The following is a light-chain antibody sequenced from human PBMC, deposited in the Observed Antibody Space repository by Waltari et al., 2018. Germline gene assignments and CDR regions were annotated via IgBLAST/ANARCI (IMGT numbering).Light chain of an antibody. V-gene: IGLV1-44*01. CDR2: TNN. CDR1: RPNIGSNT. CDR3: AAWDDSLNGWV. J-gene: IGLJ3*02. Sequence: QSVLTQSPSASGPPGQRVTISCSARRPNIGSNTLNWYKQVPGTAPKLLISTNNQRPSGVPDRFSGSKSGTSASLAISGLQAEDEDDYFCAAWDDSLNGWVFGGGTKLSVL.